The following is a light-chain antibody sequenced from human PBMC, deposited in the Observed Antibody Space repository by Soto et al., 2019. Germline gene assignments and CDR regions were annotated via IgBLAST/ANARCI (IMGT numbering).Light chain of an antibody. Sequence: EILLTQSPGSLSLSPGDRATLSCRASQSFSSTFFAWYQQKPGQAPRLLIYGASSRATGIPDRFSGSGSGTDFTLTISRLEPEDFAVYYCQQYASSVMFGQGTKVEIK. CDR1: QSFSSTF. CDR3: QQYASSVM. J-gene: IGKJ1*01. CDR2: GAS. V-gene: IGKV3-20*01.